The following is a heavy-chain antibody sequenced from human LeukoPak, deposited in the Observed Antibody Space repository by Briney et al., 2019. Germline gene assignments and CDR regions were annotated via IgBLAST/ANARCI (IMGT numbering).Heavy chain of an antibody. CDR2: IYYSGST. D-gene: IGHD6-13*01. J-gene: IGHJ5*02. CDR3: ARDIAAAGTGPLAFDP. V-gene: IGHV4-59*12. Sequence: SETLSLTCTVSGGSISSYYWSWIRQPPGKGLEWIGYIYYSGSTNYNPSLKSRVTISVDKSKNQFSLKLSSVTAADTAVYYCARDIAAAGTGPLAFDPWGQGTLVTVSS. CDR1: GGSISSYY.